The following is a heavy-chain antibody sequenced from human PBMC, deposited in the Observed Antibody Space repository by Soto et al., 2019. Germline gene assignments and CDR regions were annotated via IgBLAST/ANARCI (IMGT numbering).Heavy chain of an antibody. V-gene: IGHV3-30*18. J-gene: IGHJ4*02. CDR1: GFTFSSYG. D-gene: IGHD3-16*02. Sequence: VGSLRLSCAASGFTFSSYGMHWVRQAPGKGLEWVAVISYDGSNKYYADSVKGRFTISRDNSKNTLYLQMNSLRAEDTAVYYCAKGSYDYVWGSYLLARPPSDYWGQGTLVTSPQ. CDR3: AKGSYDYVWGSYLLARPPSDY. CDR2: ISYDGSNK.